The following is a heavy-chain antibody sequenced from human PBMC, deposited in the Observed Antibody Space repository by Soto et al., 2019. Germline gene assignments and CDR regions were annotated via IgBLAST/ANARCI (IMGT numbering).Heavy chain of an antibody. V-gene: IGHV1-24*01. CDR3: AIDLGKGSAAAGNY. Sequence: ASVKVSCKVSGYTLTELSMHWVRQAPGKGLEWMGGFDPEDGETIYAQKFQGRVTMTEDTSTDTAYMELSSLRSEDTAVYYCAIDLGKGSAAAGNYWGQGTLVPVSS. J-gene: IGHJ4*02. CDR2: FDPEDGET. D-gene: IGHD6-13*01. CDR1: GYTLTELS.